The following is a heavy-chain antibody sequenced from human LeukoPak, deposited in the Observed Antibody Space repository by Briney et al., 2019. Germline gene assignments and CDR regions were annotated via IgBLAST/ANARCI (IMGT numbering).Heavy chain of an antibody. CDR1: GFTLTTHT. CDR3: ARRGFGGWGAFDI. D-gene: IGHD3-10*01. J-gene: IGHJ3*02. CDR2: IGGGGGNI. V-gene: IGHV3-23*01. Sequence: GGSLRLSCAASGFTLTTHTMNWVRQAPGRGLEWVSTIGGGGGNIYYADSVKGRFTISRDNSKNTLDLRMSSLRVEDTALYFCARRGFGGWGAFDIWGRGTMVTVSS.